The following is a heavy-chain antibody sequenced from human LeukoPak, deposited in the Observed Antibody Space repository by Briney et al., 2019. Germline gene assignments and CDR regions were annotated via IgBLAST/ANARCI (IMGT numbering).Heavy chain of an antibody. V-gene: IGHV1-58*02. Sequence: ASVKVSCKASGFTFTSSAMQWVRQARGQRLEWIGWIIVGSGNTNYAQKFQERVTITRDMSTSTAYMELSSLRSEDTAVYYCAAEGYGDYAAMANWGQGTLVTVSS. CDR2: IIVGSGNT. J-gene: IGHJ4*02. CDR1: GFTFTSSA. CDR3: AAEGYGDYAAMAN. D-gene: IGHD4-17*01.